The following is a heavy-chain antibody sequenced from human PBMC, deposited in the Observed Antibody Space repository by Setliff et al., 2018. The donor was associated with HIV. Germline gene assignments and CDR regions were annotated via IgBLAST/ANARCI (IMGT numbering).Heavy chain of an antibody. Sequence: GGSLRLSCAASGFTFNNYWMHWVRLVPGKGPVWVSRINRDGSTIKYEDSVKGRFTISRDNAKNTLYLQMNSLRAEDTAFYYCARRDGLSGSSSLKVGGFDIWGHGTMVTVS. CDR3: ARRDGLSGSSSLKVGGFDI. J-gene: IGHJ3*02. CDR2: INRDGSTI. CDR1: GFTFNNYW. D-gene: IGHD1-26*01. V-gene: IGHV3-74*03.